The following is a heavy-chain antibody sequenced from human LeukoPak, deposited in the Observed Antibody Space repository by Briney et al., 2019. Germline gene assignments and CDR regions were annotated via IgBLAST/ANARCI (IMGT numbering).Heavy chain of an antibody. J-gene: IGHJ5*02. Sequence: GGSLRLSCAASGFTFSSYAMSWVRQAPGKGLVWVSRINSDESSASYADSVKGRFTISRDNAKNTLYLQMNSLRAEDTAVYYCARADRGVIIKDWFDPWGQGTLVTVSS. CDR1: GFTFSSYA. CDR2: INSDESSA. D-gene: IGHD3-10*01. CDR3: ARADRGVIIKDWFDP. V-gene: IGHV3-74*01.